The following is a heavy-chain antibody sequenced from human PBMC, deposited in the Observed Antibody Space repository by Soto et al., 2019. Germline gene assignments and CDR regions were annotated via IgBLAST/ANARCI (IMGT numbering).Heavy chain of an antibody. CDR3: ARDFLGGVDHYYAFDI. Sequence: QVQLVESGGGVVQPGRSLRLSCAASGFTFSSYGMHWVRQAPGKGLECVAVIWYDGSNKYYADSVKGRFTISRDNSKNTLYLHMNSLRAEDPAVSYCARDFLGGVDHYYAFDIWGQGTMVTGSS. V-gene: IGHV3-33*01. D-gene: IGHD2-21*02. CDR1: GFTFSSYG. J-gene: IGHJ3*02. CDR2: IWYDGSNK.